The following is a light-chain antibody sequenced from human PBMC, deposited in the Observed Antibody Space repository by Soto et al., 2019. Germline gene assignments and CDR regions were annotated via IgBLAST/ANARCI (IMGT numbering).Light chain of an antibody. Sequence: QSVLTQPASVSGSPGQSITISCTGTSSDVGSYNLVSWYQQHPGKAPKLMIYEDNKRPSGVSNRFSGSKSGNTASLTISGLQAEDEADYYCCSYAGSSFYVFGTGTKVTVL. CDR1: SSDVGSYNL. CDR3: CSYAGSSFYV. CDR2: EDN. V-gene: IGLV2-23*01. J-gene: IGLJ1*01.